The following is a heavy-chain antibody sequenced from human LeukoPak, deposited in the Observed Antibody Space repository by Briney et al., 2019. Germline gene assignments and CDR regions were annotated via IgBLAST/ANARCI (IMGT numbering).Heavy chain of an antibody. CDR3: ARRHQIFGVPSYGMDV. CDR2: INPSGGSA. J-gene: IGHJ6*02. Sequence: ASVKVSCKASGYTFTSYYMHWVRQAPGQGLEWMGIINPSGGSASYAQKFQGRVTITRDTSASTAYMELSSLRSEDTAVYYCARRHQIFGVPSYGMDVWGQGTTVTVSS. V-gene: IGHV1-46*01. CDR1: GYTFTSYY. D-gene: IGHD3-3*01.